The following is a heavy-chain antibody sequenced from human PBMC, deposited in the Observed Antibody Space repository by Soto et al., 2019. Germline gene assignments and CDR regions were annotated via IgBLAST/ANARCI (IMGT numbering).Heavy chain of an antibody. Sequence: QVQLVESGGGVVQPGRSLRLSCAASGFTFQNYSMHWVRQAPGKGLEWVAVTSYDGGKNFYADSVKGRFTISRDNSKNTLYLQMNSLRAEDTATYFCARVESSGASEYFIDYWGQGILVSVSS. J-gene: IGHJ4*02. CDR2: TSYDGGKN. D-gene: IGHD3-10*01. CDR1: GFTFQNYS. V-gene: IGHV3-30*03. CDR3: ARVESSGASEYFIDY.